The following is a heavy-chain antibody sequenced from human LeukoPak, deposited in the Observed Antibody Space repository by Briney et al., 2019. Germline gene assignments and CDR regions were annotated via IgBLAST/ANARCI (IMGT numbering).Heavy chain of an antibody. Sequence: ASVKVSCKASGYTFTNYDINWVRQATGQGLEWMGWMNPNSGNTGYAQKFQGRVTMTRNTSISTAYMELSSLKSEDTALYYCARDIAGATKGGWFDTWGQGTPVTVSS. CDR1: GYTFTNYD. CDR2: MNPNSGNT. V-gene: IGHV1-8*01. D-gene: IGHD1-26*01. J-gene: IGHJ5*02. CDR3: ARDIAGATKGGWFDT.